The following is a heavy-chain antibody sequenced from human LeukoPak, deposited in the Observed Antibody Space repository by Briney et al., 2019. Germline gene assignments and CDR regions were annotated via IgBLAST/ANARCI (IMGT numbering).Heavy chain of an antibody. Sequence: SGGSLRLSCAASGFTFSSYSMNWVRQAPGKGLEWVSSISSSSSYIYYADTVKGRFTISRDNAKNSLYLQMNRLRAEDTAVYYCARAPYSSGWVTGAGYWGQGTLVTVSS. CDR2: ISSSSSYI. CDR1: GFTFSSYS. D-gene: IGHD6-19*01. CDR3: ARAPYSSGWVTGAGY. J-gene: IGHJ4*02. V-gene: IGHV3-21*01.